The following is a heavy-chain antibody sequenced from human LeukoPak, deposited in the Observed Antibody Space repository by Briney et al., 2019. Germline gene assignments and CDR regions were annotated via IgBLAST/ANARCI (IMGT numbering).Heavy chain of an antibody. CDR2: ITHDGRI. CDR1: GASLSNYY. Sequence: SETLSLTCAVYGASLSNYYWSWIRQPPGKGLEWIGEITHDGRINYSPSLRGRVTISEDTSKSQFSLKLRSVTAADTAVYYCAPIYVGYSDFDHWGQGTLVTVSS. CDR3: APIYVGYSDFDH. D-gene: IGHD4-17*01. V-gene: IGHV4-34*01. J-gene: IGHJ4*02.